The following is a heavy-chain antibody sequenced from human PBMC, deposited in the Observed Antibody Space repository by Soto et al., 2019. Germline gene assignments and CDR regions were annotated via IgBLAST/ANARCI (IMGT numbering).Heavy chain of an antibody. CDR3: ARDFTGYSSGWYDY. CDR2: IIPIFGTA. Sequence: SVKVSCKASGYTFTSYAISWVRQAPGQGLEWMGGIIPIFGTANYAQKFQGRVTITADESTSTAYMELSSLRSEDTAVYYCARDFTGYSSGWYDYWGQGTLVTVSS. V-gene: IGHV1-69*13. J-gene: IGHJ4*02. D-gene: IGHD6-19*01. CDR1: GYTFTSYA.